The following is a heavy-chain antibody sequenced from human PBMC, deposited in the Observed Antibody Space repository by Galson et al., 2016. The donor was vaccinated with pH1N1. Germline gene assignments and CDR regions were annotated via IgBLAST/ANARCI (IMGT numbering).Heavy chain of an antibody. V-gene: IGHV3-74*01. Sequence: SLRLSCAASGFTFSRYWMYWVRQTPERGLEWVSRIYSDGTATANADSVRGRFTISRDNSRNTLYLQMNSLRVEDTARYYCVKPDSEHSGDHWGQGTLVTVSS. CDR3: VKPDSEHSGDH. J-gene: IGHJ5*02. CDR1: GFTFSRYW. CDR2: IYSDGTAT. D-gene: IGHD6-19*01.